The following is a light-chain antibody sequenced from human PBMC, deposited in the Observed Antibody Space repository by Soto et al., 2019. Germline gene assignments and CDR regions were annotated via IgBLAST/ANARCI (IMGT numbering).Light chain of an antibody. J-gene: IGLJ2*01. Sequence: QCVLTQPPSVSATPGQRVTISCSGSSSNIGSNFVYWYQQLPGTAPRVLIFRNVQRPSGVPDRFSGSKSGTSASLAISGLRSEDEADYYCATWDDSLSVVFGGGTKLTVL. V-gene: IGLV1-47*01. CDR1: SSNIGSNF. CDR2: RNV. CDR3: ATWDDSLSVV.